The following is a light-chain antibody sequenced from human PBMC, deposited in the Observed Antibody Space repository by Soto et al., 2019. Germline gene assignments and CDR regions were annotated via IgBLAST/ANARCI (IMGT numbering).Light chain of an antibody. Sequence: DIPMTQSPSSLSASVGDRVTITCRASQTIIRYSNWYQQKPGRAPNLLIYAASSLQSGVPSRFSGSGSGTEFTLTISSLQPEDFATYYCQQSYSTLFTFGPGTKVEIK. CDR1: QTIIRY. J-gene: IGKJ3*01. CDR3: QQSYSTLFT. V-gene: IGKV1-39*01. CDR2: AAS.